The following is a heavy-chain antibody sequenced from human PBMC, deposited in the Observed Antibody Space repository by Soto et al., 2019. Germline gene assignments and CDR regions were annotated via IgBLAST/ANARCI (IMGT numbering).Heavy chain of an antibody. CDR1: GFTFSNAW. Sequence: PGGSLRLSCAASGFTFSNAWMSWVRQAPGKGLEWVGRIKSKTDGGTTDYAAPVKGRFTISRDDSKXXXXXXXXXLKTEDTAVYYCTTEPIVATITGYYYYGMDVWGQGTTVTVSS. J-gene: IGHJ6*02. CDR2: IKSKTDGGTT. CDR3: TTEPIVATITGYYYYGMDV. D-gene: IGHD5-12*01. V-gene: IGHV3-15*01.